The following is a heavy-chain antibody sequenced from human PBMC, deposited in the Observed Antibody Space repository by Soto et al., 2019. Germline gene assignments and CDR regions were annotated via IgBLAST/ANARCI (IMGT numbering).Heavy chain of an antibody. CDR1: GFTFSSYA. CDR3: AKEFSTATTYSVVNN. CDR2: ISGSGGSI. Sequence: GGSLRLSCAASGFTFSSYAMSWVRQAPEKGLEWVSVISGSGGSINYADSVKGRFTIYRDNSKNTLYLQMNSLRAEDTAVYYCAKEFSTATTYSVVNNWGQGTLVTVSS. V-gene: IGHV3-23*01. J-gene: IGHJ4*02. D-gene: IGHD2-2*01.